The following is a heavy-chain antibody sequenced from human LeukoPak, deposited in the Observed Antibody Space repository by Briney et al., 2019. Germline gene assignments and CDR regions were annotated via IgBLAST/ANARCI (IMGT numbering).Heavy chain of an antibody. D-gene: IGHD3-3*01. CDR3: ARARLRFLEWLDFDI. J-gene: IGHJ3*02. Sequence: SVKVSCKASGGTFSSYAISWVRQAPGQGLEWMGGIIPIFGTANYAQKFQGRVTITTDESTSTAYMELSSLRSEDTAVYYCARARLRFLEWLDFDIWGQGTMVTVSS. CDR2: IIPIFGTA. V-gene: IGHV1-69*05. CDR1: GGTFSSYA.